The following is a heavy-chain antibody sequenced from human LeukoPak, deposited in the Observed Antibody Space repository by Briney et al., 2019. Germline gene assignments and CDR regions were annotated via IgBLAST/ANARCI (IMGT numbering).Heavy chain of an antibody. V-gene: IGHV3-48*02. Sequence: PGGSLRLSCAASGFTFSSYSLNWVRQAPGKGLEWVSYISSSTSTIFYADSVKGRFTISRDNAKNSLYLQMSSLKDEDTAVHYCARDFYGDYGFDHWGQGTLVTVSS. CDR1: GFTFSSYS. CDR3: ARDFYGDYGFDH. CDR2: ISSSTSTI. J-gene: IGHJ4*02. D-gene: IGHD4-17*01.